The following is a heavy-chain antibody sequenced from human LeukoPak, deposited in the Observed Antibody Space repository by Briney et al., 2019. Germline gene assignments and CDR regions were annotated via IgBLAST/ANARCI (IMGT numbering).Heavy chain of an antibody. CDR2: INPNSAGT. D-gene: IGHD3-3*01. CDR3: ATVPERRFLEWLPLVY. Sequence: ASVKVSCKASGYTFTNYDIHWVRQAPGQGLEWMGWINPNSAGTNYAQKFQGRVTMTRDTSISTAYMELSRLRSDDTAVYYCATVPERRFLEWLPLVYWGQGTLVTVSS. CDR1: GYTFTNYD. V-gene: IGHV1-2*02. J-gene: IGHJ4*02.